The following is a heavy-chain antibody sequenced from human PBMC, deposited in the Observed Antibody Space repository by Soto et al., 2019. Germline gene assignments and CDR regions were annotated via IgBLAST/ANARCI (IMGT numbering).Heavy chain of an antibody. D-gene: IGHD1-26*01. V-gene: IGHV3-23*01. CDR2: ISGSGGST. CDR1: GFTFSSYA. J-gene: IGHJ4*02. CDR3: AKGPSGSYYGDFPRKPVHVFDY. Sequence: GGSLRLSCAASGFTFSSYAMSWVRQAPGKGLEWVSAISGSGGSTYYADSVKGRFTISRDNSKNTLYLQMNSLRAEDTAVYYCAKGPSGSYYGDFPRKPVHVFDYWGQGTLVTVSS.